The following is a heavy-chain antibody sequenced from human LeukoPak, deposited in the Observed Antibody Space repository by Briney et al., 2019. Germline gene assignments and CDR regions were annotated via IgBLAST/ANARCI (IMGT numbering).Heavy chain of an antibody. CDR1: GGSFSGNY. V-gene: IGHV4-34*01. CDR2: INHSGST. J-gene: IGHJ4*02. D-gene: IGHD3-22*01. CDR3: ARLPDYYDSSGYYKDY. Sequence: SETLSLTCAVYGGSFSGNYWSWIRQPPGKGLEWIGEINHSGSTNYNPSLKSRDTISIDTSKNQFSLNLSSVTAADTAVYYCARLPDYYDSSGYYKDYCGQGTLVTVSS.